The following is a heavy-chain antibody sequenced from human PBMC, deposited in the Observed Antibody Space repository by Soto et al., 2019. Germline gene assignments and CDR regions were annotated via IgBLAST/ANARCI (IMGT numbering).Heavy chain of an antibody. CDR3: AGRYDYVWGSYRPGGVYYGMDV. CDR1: GYTFTSYG. V-gene: IGHV1-18*01. J-gene: IGHJ6*02. D-gene: IGHD3-16*02. CDR2: ISAYNGNA. Sequence: QVQLVQSGAEVKKPGASVKVSCKASGYTFTSYGISWVRQAPGQGLEWMGWISAYNGNANYAQKLQGRVTMTTDTSTSTAYMELRSLRSDDTAVYYCAGRYDYVWGSYRPGGVYYGMDVWGQGTTVTVSS.